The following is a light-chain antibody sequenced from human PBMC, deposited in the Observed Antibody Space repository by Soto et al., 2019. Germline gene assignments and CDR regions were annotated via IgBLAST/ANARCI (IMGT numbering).Light chain of an antibody. Sequence: QSALTQPRSVSGSPGQSVTISCTGTSSDVGGYNYVSWYQQRPGKVPKLMIYDVNKRPSGVPDRFSGSKSGNTASLTISGLQAEDEADYYCCSYARGSRAFGGGTKVTVL. CDR2: DVN. CDR3: CSYARGSRA. V-gene: IGLV2-11*01. CDR1: SSDVGGYNY. J-gene: IGLJ3*02.